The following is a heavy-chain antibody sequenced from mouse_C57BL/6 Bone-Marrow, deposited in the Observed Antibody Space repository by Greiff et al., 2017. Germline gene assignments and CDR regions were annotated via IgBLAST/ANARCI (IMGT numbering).Heavy chain of an antibody. CDR3: ARERGYGNYYFDY. V-gene: IGHV1-55*01. Sequence: QVQLQQPGAELVKPGASVKMSCKASGYTFTSYWITWVKQRPGQGLEWIGDIYPAGGCTNYNEKFKSKATLTVDTSSSTAYMQLSSLTSEDSAVXDCARERGYGNYYFDYWGQGTTLTVSA. J-gene: IGHJ2*01. CDR2: IYPAGGCT. D-gene: IGHD2-10*02. CDR1: GYTFTSYW.